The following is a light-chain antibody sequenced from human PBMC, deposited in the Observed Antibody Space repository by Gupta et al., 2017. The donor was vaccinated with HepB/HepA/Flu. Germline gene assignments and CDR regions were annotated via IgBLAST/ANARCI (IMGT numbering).Light chain of an antibody. CDR2: GAS. Sequence: TQSPATLSVSPGARATLSCRASQSISTNLAWYQQKPGQAPRLLIYGASTRATGVPARFSGSGSGTEFTLTISSLQSEDSAVYYCQQYNNWRTFGQGTKVEI. CDR1: QSISTN. CDR3: QQYNNWRT. V-gene: IGKV3-15*01. J-gene: IGKJ1*01.